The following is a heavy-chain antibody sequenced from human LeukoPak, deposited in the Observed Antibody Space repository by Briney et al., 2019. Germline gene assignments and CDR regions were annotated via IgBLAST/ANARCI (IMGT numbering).Heavy chain of an antibody. Sequence: PGGSLRLSCEASGFTFSADAMSWVRQAPGKGLERVSAISGSGGSTYYADSVKGRFTISRDNSKNTLYLQMNSLRAEDTAVYYCAKDAQEILTGYPDAFDIWGQGTMVTVSS. D-gene: IGHD3-9*01. CDR1: GFTFSADA. J-gene: IGHJ3*02. V-gene: IGHV3-23*01. CDR2: ISGSGGST. CDR3: AKDAQEILTGYPDAFDI.